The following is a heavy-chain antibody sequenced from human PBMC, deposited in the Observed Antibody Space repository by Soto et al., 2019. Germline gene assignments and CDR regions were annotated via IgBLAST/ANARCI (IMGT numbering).Heavy chain of an antibody. J-gene: IGHJ4*02. CDR1: GGSVTSDEDY. D-gene: IGHD4-17*01. Sequence: PSETLSLTCTVSGGSVTSDEDYWSWIRQSPGKGLEWIGYISNSGSTGYNPSLKTRLSMSVDRSKNQFTLRLTSVTAAVMAVYFCATESGSTYGYFDYWGQGTQVTVSS. V-gene: IGHV4-30-4*01. CDR3: ATESGSTYGYFDY. CDR2: ISNSGST.